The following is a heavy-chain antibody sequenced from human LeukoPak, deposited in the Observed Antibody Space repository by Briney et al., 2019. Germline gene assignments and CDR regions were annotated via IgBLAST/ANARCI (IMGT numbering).Heavy chain of an antibody. CDR2: IYYSGST. V-gene: IGHV4-59*01. D-gene: IGHD3-22*01. Sequence: SETLSLPCTVSGGSISSYYWNWIRQPPGKGLEWIGYIYYSGSTNYNPSLKSRVTISVDTSKNQFSLKLSSVTAADTAVYYCARGADSSGYYPIFYFDYWGETPRVSVSS. CDR3: ARGADSSGYYPIFYFDY. CDR1: GGSISSYY. J-gene: IGHJ4*02.